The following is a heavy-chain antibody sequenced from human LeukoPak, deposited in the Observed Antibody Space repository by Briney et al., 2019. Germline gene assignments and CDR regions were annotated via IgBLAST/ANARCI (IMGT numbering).Heavy chain of an antibody. J-gene: IGHJ3*02. CDR2: INPSGGST. Sequence: GASVKVSCKASGYTFTSYYMHWVRQAPGQGLEWMGIINPSGGSTSYAQKFQGRVTMTRDTSTSTVYMELSSLRSEDAAVYYRARDRQQWLDAFDIWGQGTMVTVSS. CDR3: ARDRQQWLDAFDI. CDR1: GYTFTSYY. V-gene: IGHV1-46*01. D-gene: IGHD6-19*01.